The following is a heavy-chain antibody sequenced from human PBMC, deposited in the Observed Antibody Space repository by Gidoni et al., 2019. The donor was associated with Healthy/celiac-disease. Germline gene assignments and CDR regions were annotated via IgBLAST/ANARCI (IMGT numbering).Heavy chain of an antibody. CDR3: ARAGLVGATTTVDY. CDR2: IYYSGST. V-gene: IGHV4-59*01. Sequence: QVQLQESGPGLVKPSETLSLTCTVSGVSNSSYYWSWIRQPPGKGLEWIGYIYYSGSTNYNPSLKSRVTISVDTSKNQFSLKLSSVTAADTAVYYCARAGLVGATTTVDYWGQGTLVTVSS. D-gene: IGHD1-26*01. J-gene: IGHJ4*02. CDR1: GVSNSSYY.